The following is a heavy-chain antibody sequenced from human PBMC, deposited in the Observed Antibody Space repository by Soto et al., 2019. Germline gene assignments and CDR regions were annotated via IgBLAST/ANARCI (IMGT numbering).Heavy chain of an antibody. CDR3: AKGNDYSYGMDV. V-gene: IGHV3-23*01. CDR1: GFTFSSYA. J-gene: IGHJ6*02. Sequence: GGSLRLSCAASGFTFSSYAMSWVRRAPGKGLEWVSAISGSGGSTYYADSVKGRFTISRDNSKNTLFLQMNSLRAEDTAVYYCAKGNDYSYGMDVWGQGTTVNVS. D-gene: IGHD1-1*01. CDR2: ISGSGGST.